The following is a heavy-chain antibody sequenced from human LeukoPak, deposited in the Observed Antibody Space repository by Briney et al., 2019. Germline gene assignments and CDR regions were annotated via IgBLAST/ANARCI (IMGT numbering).Heavy chain of an antibody. Sequence: GGSLRLSCAASGFTFSSYGMHWVRQAPGKGLEWVAVIWYDGSNKYYADSVKGRFTISRDNAKNSLSLQMNSLRDEDTAVYYCARLRAGVYFDYWGQGTLVTVSS. CDR3: ARLRAGVYFDY. D-gene: IGHD2-8*01. CDR1: GFTFSSYG. CDR2: IWYDGSNK. V-gene: IGHV3-33*01. J-gene: IGHJ4*02.